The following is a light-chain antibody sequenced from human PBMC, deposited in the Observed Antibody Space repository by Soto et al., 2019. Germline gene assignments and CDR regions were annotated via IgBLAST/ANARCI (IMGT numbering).Light chain of an antibody. J-gene: IGKJ4*01. CDR3: QQSYSMPLT. V-gene: IGKV1-39*01. CDR2: AAT. Sequence: DIQMTQSPSSLSASVGDRVTITCRASHKIKSYVNWYQQKPGKAPKLLIYAATILQSGVPSRFSGSGFGTDFTLTITSVQPEDLGTYYCQQSYSMPLTFGGGTRV. CDR1: HKIKSY.